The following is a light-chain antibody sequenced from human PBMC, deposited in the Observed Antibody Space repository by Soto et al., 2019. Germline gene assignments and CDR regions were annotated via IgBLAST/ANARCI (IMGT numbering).Light chain of an antibody. CDR2: GAA. J-gene: IGKJ4*01. Sequence: DIQMTQSPSSLSASVGDRVAITCRASQNIRNYLNWYQQKPGKAPKVLIYGAASLQSWVPSRFSGSGSGTNFTLTINSLQLEDYATYYCQQSYNIQALTFGGGTKVEIK. CDR1: QNIRNY. CDR3: QQSYNIQALT. V-gene: IGKV1-39*01.